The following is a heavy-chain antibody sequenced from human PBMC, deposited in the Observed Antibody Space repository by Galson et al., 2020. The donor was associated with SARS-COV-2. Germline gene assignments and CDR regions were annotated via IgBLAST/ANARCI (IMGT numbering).Heavy chain of an antibody. D-gene: IGHD2-8*02. CDR3: ARRDRYCLGGECLYYFDS. Sequence: SETLSLTCTVFGGSISSPNHYWGWIRQPPGKGLEWIGIIYFTGNTYYDPSLRSRVTISIDTSKSQFSLKLSSVTAADTAVYYCARRDRYCLGGECLYYFDSWGQGTLVTVS. J-gene: IGHJ4*02. V-gene: IGHV4-39*01. CDR2: IYFTGNT. CDR1: GGSISSPNHY.